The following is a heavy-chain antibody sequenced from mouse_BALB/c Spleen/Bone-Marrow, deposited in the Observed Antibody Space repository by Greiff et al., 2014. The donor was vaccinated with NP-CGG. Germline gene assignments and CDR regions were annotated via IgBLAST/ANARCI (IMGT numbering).Heavy chain of an antibody. J-gene: IGHJ2*01. V-gene: IGHV5-4*02. CDR2: ISDGGSYT. D-gene: IGHD2-4*01. CDR3: ARVSYDYFDY. Sequence: EVQRVESGGGLVKPGGSLKLSCAASGFTFSDYYVYWVRQTPEKRLEWVATISDGGSYTYYPDSVKGRFTISRDNAKNNLYLQMSSLKSEDTAMYYCARVSYDYFDYWGQGTTLTVSS. CDR1: GFTFSDYY.